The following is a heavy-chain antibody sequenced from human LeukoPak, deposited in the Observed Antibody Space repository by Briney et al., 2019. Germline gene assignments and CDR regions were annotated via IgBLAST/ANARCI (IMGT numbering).Heavy chain of an antibody. CDR1: GYTFSDYD. CDR2: INPNSGNA. CDR3: AREGPGSYPAHIVVVTALDY. Sequence: ASVKVSCKASGYTFSDYDINWVRQATGQGLEWMGWINPNSGNAGYAQKFQGRVTMTRNTSISTAYMELSSLRSEDTAVYYCAREGPGSYPAHIVVVTALDYWGQGTLVTVSS. J-gene: IGHJ4*02. V-gene: IGHV1-8*01. D-gene: IGHD2-21*02.